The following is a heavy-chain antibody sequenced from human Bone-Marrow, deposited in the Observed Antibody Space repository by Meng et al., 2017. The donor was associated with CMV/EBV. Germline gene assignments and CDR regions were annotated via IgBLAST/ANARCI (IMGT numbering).Heavy chain of an antibody. D-gene: IGHD5-12*01. CDR1: GGTFSSYA. CDR3: ARPRGYSGYDPFDY. J-gene: IGHJ4*02. V-gene: IGHV1-69*10. Sequence: SVKVSCKASGGTFSSYAISWVRQAPGQGLEWMGGIIPILGIANYAQKFQGRVTITADKSTSTAYMELSSLRSEDTAVYYCARPRGYSGYDPFDYWGQGTLVTVSS. CDR2: IIPILGIA.